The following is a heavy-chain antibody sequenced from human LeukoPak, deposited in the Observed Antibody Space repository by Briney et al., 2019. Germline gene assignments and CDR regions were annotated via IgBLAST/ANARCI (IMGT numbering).Heavy chain of an antibody. CDR1: GASVSSYF. J-gene: IGHJ4*02. CDR3: AKLLGEEY. D-gene: IGHD6-6*01. CDR2: VYHSGSS. Sequence: PSETLSLTCTVSGASVSSYFWGWIRQSPEKGLEWIGYVYHSGSSSSNPSLQSRVTISQDTSRNQVSLKMTSATAADTAVYYCAKLLGEEYWGQGTQVVVSS. V-gene: IGHV4-59*02.